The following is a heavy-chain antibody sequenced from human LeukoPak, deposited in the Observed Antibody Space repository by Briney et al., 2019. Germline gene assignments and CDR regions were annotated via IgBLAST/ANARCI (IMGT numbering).Heavy chain of an antibody. D-gene: IGHD6-13*01. CDR2: IYSLGST. Sequence: SETLSLTCSVSGGSISGYYWDWIRQPPGKGLEWIGYIYSLGSTNYNPSLKSRVTISVDRSKNQFSLKLSSVTAADTAVYYCARHQQVDRYHDYWGQGTLVTVSS. J-gene: IGHJ4*02. V-gene: IGHV4-59*08. CDR1: GGSISGYY. CDR3: ARHQQVDRYHDY.